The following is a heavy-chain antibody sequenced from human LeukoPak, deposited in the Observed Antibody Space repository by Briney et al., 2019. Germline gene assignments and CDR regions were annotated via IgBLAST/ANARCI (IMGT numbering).Heavy chain of an antibody. CDR1: GGSISSYY. CDR2: IYTGGST. V-gene: IGHV4-4*07. D-gene: IGHD3-16*01. J-gene: IGHJ4*02. CDR3: ARGNRGSRVMEGFFDY. Sequence: PSETLSLTCTVSGGSISSYYWSWIRQPAGKGLEWIGRIYTGGSTNYNPSLKSRVTMSVDTSKNQFSLKLSSVTAADTAVYYCARGNRGSRVMEGFFDYWGQGTLVTVSS.